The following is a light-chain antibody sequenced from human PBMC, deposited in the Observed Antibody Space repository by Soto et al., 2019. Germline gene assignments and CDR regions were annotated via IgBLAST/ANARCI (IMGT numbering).Light chain of an antibody. CDR3: QSYDSSLSGSVV. Sequence: QSVLTQPPSVSGAPGQRVTISCTGSSSNIGAQYDVHWYQQVPGTAPKLLIYANSNRPSGVPDRFSGAKSGTSASLAITGLQAEDEADYYCQSYDSSLSGSVVFGGGTKVTVL. V-gene: IGLV1-40*01. CDR1: SSNIGAQYD. J-gene: IGLJ2*01. CDR2: ANS.